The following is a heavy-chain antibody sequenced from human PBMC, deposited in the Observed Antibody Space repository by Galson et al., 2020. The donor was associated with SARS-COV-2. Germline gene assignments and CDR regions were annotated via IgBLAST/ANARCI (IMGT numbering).Heavy chain of an antibody. D-gene: IGHD6-13*01. V-gene: IGHV3-53*01. CDR1: GFTVSSNY. CDR3: ARVGFSSSWYPFDY. J-gene: IGHJ4*02. CDR2: IYSGGST. Sequence: GESLKIPCVASGFTVSSNYMNWVRQAPGKGLEWVSVIYSGGSTDYADSVKGRFTISRDSSKNTVFLQMNSLRADDTAVYYCARVGFSSSWYPFDYWGQGTLVTVSS.